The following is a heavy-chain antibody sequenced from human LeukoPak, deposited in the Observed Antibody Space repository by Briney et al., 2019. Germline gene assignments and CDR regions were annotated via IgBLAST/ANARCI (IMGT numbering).Heavy chain of an antibody. V-gene: IGHV3-74*01. CDR1: GFTLSNFW. CDR3: SRGYNYRFDF. Sequence: PGGSLRLSCEVSGFTLSNFWMHWVRDGPGKGLEWVARINTDGKVTNYADFVKGRATISRDNAKNTLFLEMSGLRADDTAVYYCSRGYNYRFDFWGQGPLVVVSS. CDR2: INTDGKVT. J-gene: IGHJ4*02. D-gene: IGHD3-22*01.